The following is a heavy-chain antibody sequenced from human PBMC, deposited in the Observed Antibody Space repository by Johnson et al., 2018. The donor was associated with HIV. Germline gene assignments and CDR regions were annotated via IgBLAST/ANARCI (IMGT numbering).Heavy chain of an antibody. D-gene: IGHD5-24*01. J-gene: IGHJ3*02. CDR2: IYSCGST. CDR1: GFTVSSNY. V-gene: IGHV3-66*03. CDR3: AKDIGDGYNRWGAFDI. Sequence: VHLVESGGGLIQPGGSLRLSCAASGFTVSSNYMSWVRQAPGKGLEWVSVIYSCGSTYYADSVKGRFTISRDNSKNMLYLQMNSLRAEDTAVYYCAKDIGDGYNRWGAFDIWGQGTMVTVSS.